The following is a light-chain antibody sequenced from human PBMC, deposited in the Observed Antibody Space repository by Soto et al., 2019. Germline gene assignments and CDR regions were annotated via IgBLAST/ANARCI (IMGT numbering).Light chain of an antibody. CDR1: QSVGSY. CDR2: DAS. CDR3: QQRGNWPRT. V-gene: IGKV3-11*01. Sequence: EIVLTQSPATLSLSPGERATLSCRASQSVGSYLAWYQQKPGQAPRLLIYDASNRATGIPARFTGSGSGTDFSLTVSSLEPEDFAVYYCQQRGNWPRTFGQGTKVDI. J-gene: IGKJ1*01.